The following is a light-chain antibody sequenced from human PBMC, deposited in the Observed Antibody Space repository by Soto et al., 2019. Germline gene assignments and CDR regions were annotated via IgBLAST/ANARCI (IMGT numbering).Light chain of an antibody. Sequence: EVVLTQSPATLSLSPGESATLSCRADPSVSGFLGWYQQKLGRAPRLLIHDTSNRATGVPARFSGSGSGTDFTLTISSLEPEDFGVYYCQQRGSWPPTFGQGTRLEMK. CDR1: PSVSGF. CDR2: DTS. CDR3: QQRGSWPPT. J-gene: IGKJ5*01. V-gene: IGKV3-11*01.